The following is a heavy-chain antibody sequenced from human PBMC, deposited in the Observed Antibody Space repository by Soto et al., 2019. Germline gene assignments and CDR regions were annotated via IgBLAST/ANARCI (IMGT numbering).Heavy chain of an antibody. Sequence: SVKVSCKASGGTFSSYAISWVRQAPGQGLEWMGGINPIFGTPHYAQKYQGRVTITADTFTNTAYMELTRLTSDDTAVYSCAREGRHFDYWGQGTLVTVSS. V-gene: IGHV1-69*06. CDR3: AREGRHFDY. CDR1: GGTFSSYA. CDR2: INPIFGTP. J-gene: IGHJ4*02.